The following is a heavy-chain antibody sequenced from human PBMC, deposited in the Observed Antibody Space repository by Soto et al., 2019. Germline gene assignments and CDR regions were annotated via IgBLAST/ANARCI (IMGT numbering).Heavy chain of an antibody. CDR2: INHSGRT. Sequence: SETLSLTCAVYGGSFSGYYWSWIRQPPGKGLEWIGEINHSGRTNYNPSLESRVTISVDTSKNQFSLKLSSVTAADTAVYYCARGTSDYYDSSGYLNWGQGTLVTVSS. CDR3: ARGTSDYYDSSGYLN. D-gene: IGHD3-22*01. CDR1: GGSFSGYY. J-gene: IGHJ4*02. V-gene: IGHV4-34*01.